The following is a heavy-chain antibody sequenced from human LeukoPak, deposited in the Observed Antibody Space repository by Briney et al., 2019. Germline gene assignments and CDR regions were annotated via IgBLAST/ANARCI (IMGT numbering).Heavy chain of an antibody. CDR1: GFTFSDYY. J-gene: IGHJ6*04. CDR3: ARSFGELDYYYYGMDV. CDR2: ISSSSSYT. V-gene: IGHV3-11*06. Sequence: GGSLRLSCAASGFTFSDYYMSWIRQAPGKGLEWVSYISSSSSYTNYADSVKGRFTIFRDNAKNSLYLQMNSLRAEDTAVYYCARSFGELDYYYYGMDVWGKGTTVTVSS. D-gene: IGHD3-10*01.